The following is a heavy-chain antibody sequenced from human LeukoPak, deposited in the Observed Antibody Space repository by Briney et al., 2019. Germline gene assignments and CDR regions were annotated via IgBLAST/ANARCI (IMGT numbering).Heavy chain of an antibody. D-gene: IGHD3-3*01. CDR2: ISSSSSYI. CDR1: GFTLSSYS. V-gene: IGHV3-21*01. J-gene: IGHJ4*02. CDR3: ARGLTYYDFWSGYCLDY. Sequence: GGSLRLSCAASGFTLSSYSMNWVRQAPGKGLEWVSSISSSSSYIYYADSVKGRFTISRDNAKNSLYLQMNSLRAEDTAVYYCARGLTYYDFWSGYCLDYWGQGTLVTVSS.